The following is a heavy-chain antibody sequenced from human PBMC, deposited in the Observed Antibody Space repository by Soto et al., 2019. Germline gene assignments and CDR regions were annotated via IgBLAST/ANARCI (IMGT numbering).Heavy chain of an antibody. J-gene: IGHJ4*02. CDR3: AKDLPCSGCGY. D-gene: IGHD6-19*01. CDR2: ISYDGSNK. CDR1: GFTFSSYG. V-gene: IGHV3-30*18. Sequence: QVQLVESGGGVVQPGRSLRLSCAASGFTFSSYGMHWVRQAPGKGLEWVAVISYDGSNKYYADSVKGRFTISRDNSKNTLYLQMNSLRAEDTAVYCCAKDLPCSGCGYWGQGTLVTVSS.